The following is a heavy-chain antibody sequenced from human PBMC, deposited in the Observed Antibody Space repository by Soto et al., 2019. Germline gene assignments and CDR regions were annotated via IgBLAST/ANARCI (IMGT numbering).Heavy chain of an antibody. CDR2: SYYTGST. Sequence: SETLSLTCTVSGGSLISYYWSWIRQPPGKGLEWIGYSYYTGSTKYNPSLKSRVTISVDTSKNQFSLKLSSVTAADTAVYYCARWWSGRRQGFDPWGQGTLVTVSS. D-gene: IGHD3-3*01. J-gene: IGHJ5*02. CDR1: GGSLISYY. V-gene: IGHV4-59*12. CDR3: ARWWSGRRQGFDP.